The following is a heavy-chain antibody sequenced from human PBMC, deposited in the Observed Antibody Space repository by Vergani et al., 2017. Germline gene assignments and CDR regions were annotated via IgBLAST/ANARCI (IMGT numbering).Heavy chain of an antibody. Sequence: QLQLQESGPGLVKPSETLSLTCTVSGGSISSSSYYWGWIRQPPGKGLEWIGSIYYSGSTYYNPSLKSRVTISVDTSKNQFSLKLSSVTAADTAVYYCARGRYYGSGSASGFDPWGQGTLVTVSS. J-gene: IGHJ5*02. CDR1: GGSISSSSYY. CDR2: IYYSGST. V-gene: IGHV4-39*07. D-gene: IGHD3-10*01. CDR3: ARGRYYGSGSASGFDP.